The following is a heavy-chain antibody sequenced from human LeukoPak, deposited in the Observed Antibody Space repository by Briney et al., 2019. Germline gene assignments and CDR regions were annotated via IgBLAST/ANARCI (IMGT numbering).Heavy chain of an antibody. V-gene: IGHV1-2*06. Sequence: GASVKVSCKASGYTFTGYYMHWVRQAPGQGLEWMGRINPNSGGTNYAQKFQGRVTMTRDTSVSTAYMELSRLRSDDTAVYYCARDLTPTSGWTYDAFDIWGQGTMGTVSS. CDR1: GYTFTGYY. CDR3: ARDLTPTSGWTYDAFDI. D-gene: IGHD6-19*01. J-gene: IGHJ3*02. CDR2: INPNSGGT.